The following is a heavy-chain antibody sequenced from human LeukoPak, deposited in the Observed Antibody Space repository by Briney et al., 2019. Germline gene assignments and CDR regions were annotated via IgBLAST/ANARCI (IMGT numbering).Heavy chain of an antibody. CDR3: AREGAELVPTQKGNQYYYGMDV. Sequence: SGGSLRLSCAASGFTFSSYSMNWVRQAPGKGLEWVSSISSSGSYIYYADSVKGRFTISRDNAKNSLYLQMNSLRAEATAVYYCAREGAELVPTQKGNQYYYGMDVWGQGTTVTVSS. V-gene: IGHV3-21*01. CDR1: GFTFSSYS. D-gene: IGHD6-13*01. CDR2: ISSSGSYI. J-gene: IGHJ6*02.